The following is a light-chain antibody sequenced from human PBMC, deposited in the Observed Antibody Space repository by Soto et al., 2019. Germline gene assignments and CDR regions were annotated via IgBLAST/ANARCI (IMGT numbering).Light chain of an antibody. V-gene: IGKV1-5*03. CDR3: LQYNSHSWT. CDR1: QSINSW. Sequence: DIQMTQSPSTLSASVGDRVTITCRASQSINSWLAWYQHKPGEAPKLLIYKASSLESGVPSRFSGSGSGTEFTLTISTQQPEDFASYYCLQYNSHSWTFGQETKVEMK. CDR2: KAS. J-gene: IGKJ1*01.